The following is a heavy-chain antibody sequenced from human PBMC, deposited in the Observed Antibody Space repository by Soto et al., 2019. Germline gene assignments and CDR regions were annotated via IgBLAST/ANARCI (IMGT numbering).Heavy chain of an antibody. CDR1: GFTFSSYG. V-gene: IGHV3-33*01. Sequence: QVQLVESGGGVVQPGRSLRLSCAASGFTFSSYGMHWVRQAPGKGLEWVTVIWNDGSEKYYIDSVKGRFSISRDNSKNTLYLQMNSLRAEDTAVYYWAREEWRHDTNERYYGLDVWGQGTTVTVSS. D-gene: IGHD2-8*01. J-gene: IGHJ6*02. CDR2: IWNDGSEK. CDR3: AREEWRHDTNERYYGLDV.